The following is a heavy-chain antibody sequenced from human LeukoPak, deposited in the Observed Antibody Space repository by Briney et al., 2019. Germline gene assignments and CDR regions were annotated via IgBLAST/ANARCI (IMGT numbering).Heavy chain of an antibody. CDR2: IYPGDSDT. V-gene: IGHV5-51*01. J-gene: IGHJ4*02. D-gene: IGHD3-22*01. CDR3: ASNYYDSSGYLIWDY. CDR1: GYSFTSYW. Sequence: GESLQISCKGSGYSFTSYWIGWVRQMPGKGLEWMGIIYPGDSDTRYSPSFQGQVTISADKSISTAYLQWSSLKASDTAMYYCASNYYDSSGYLIWDYWGQGTLVTVSS.